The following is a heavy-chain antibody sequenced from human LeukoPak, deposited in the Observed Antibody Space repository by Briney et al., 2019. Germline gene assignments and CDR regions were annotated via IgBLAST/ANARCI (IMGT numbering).Heavy chain of an antibody. CDR1: GFTFSSYA. V-gene: IGHV3-23*01. CDR2: ISGSGGST. D-gene: IGHD3-22*01. Sequence: GGSLRLSCAASGFTFSSYAMSWVRQAPGKGLEWVSAISGSGGSTYYADSVKGRFTISRDNSKNTLYLRMNSLRAEDTAVYYCAKTQYYYDSSGYNEGAYYFDYWGQGTLVTVSS. J-gene: IGHJ4*02. CDR3: AKTQYYYDSSGYNEGAYYFDY.